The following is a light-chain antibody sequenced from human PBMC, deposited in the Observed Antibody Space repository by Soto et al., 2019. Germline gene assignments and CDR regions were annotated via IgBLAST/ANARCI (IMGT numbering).Light chain of an antibody. CDR3: QQYGSSPPFT. CDR1: QSVSSSY. Sequence: EIVLTQSPGTLSLSPGERATLSCRVSQSVSSSYLACYQQKPGQAPRLLIYGASSRATGIPDRFSGSGSGTDFTLPTSRLEHEDFAVYYCQQYGSSPPFTFGQGTRLEIK. J-gene: IGKJ5*01. CDR2: GAS. V-gene: IGKV3-20*01.